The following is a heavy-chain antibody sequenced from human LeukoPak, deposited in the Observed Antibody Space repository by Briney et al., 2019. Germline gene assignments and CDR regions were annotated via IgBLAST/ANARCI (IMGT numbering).Heavy chain of an antibody. CDR2: IYPGDSDT. J-gene: IGHJ4*02. D-gene: IGHD5-18*01. CDR3: ARATAMDDFDF. Sequence: GESLKISCKGSGYSFTSYWISWVRQMPGKGLEWMGIIYPGDSDTRYSPSFQGQVTISADKSIATAYLQWSSLKASDTAMYYCARATAMDDFDFWGQGTLLTVSS. V-gene: IGHV5-51*01. CDR1: GYSFTSYW.